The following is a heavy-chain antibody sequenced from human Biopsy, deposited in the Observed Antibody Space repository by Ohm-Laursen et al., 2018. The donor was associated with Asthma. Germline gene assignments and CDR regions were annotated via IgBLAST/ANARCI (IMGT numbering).Heavy chain of an antibody. Sequence: SVKVSCNASGVALSGYTFEWVRQARGLGLEWIGWIVFGSGATNYAQNFQDRLTVTRDMSAGSVSMELRGLSSTDTAVYYCAAGRTSLQGESLIWGQGTLVSVSS. J-gene: IGHJ4*01. CDR2: IVFGSGAT. V-gene: IGHV1-58*01. CDR3: AAGRTSLQGESLI. CDR1: GVALSGYT. D-gene: IGHD2/OR15-2a*01.